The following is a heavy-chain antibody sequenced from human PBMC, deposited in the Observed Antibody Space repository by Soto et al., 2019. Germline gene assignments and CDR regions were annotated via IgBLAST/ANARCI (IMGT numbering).Heavy chain of an antibody. CDR3: ARRYCSSTSCYIEGYNWFDP. CDR2: IIPIFGTA. Sequence: SVKVSWKASGGTFSSYAISWVRQAPGQGLEWMGGIIPIFGTANYAQKFQGRVTITADESTSTAYMELSSLRSEDTAVYYCARRYCSSTSCYIEGYNWFDPWGQGTLVTVSS. V-gene: IGHV1-69*13. D-gene: IGHD2-2*02. J-gene: IGHJ5*02. CDR1: GGTFSSYA.